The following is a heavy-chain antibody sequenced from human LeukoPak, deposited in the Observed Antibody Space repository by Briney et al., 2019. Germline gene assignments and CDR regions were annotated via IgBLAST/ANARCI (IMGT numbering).Heavy chain of an antibody. J-gene: IGHJ4*02. CDR3: ARESPYDSSGL. CDR2: IYYSGST. V-gene: IGHV4-59*12. Sequence: PSETLSLTCTVSGGSISSYYWSWIRQPPGKGLEWIGYIYYSGSTNYNPSLKSRVTISVDTSKNQFSLKLSSVTAADTAVYYCARESPYDSSGLWGQGTLVTVSS. CDR1: GGSISSYY. D-gene: IGHD3-22*01.